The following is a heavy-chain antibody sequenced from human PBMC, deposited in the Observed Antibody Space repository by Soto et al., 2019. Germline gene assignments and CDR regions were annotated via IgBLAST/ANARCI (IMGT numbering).Heavy chain of an antibody. CDR2: INPNSGGT. D-gene: IGHD6-6*01. CDR3: ARDLFGSSSHRKDY. J-gene: IGHJ4*02. V-gene: IGHV1-2*02. CDR1: GYTFTGYY. Sequence: ASVQVSCKDSGYTFTGYYMHWVRQAPGQGLEWVGWINPNSGGTNYAQKCQGRVTMTRDTSISTAYMELSRLRSVDTAVYYCARDLFGSSSHRKDYWGQGTLVTVSS.